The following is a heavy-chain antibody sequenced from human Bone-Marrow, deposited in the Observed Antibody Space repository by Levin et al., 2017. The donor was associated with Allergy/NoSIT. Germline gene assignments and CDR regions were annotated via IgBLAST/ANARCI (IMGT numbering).Heavy chain of an antibody. V-gene: IGHV3-9*01. D-gene: IGHD3-16*01. CDR3: AKGAHYYYYYYGMDV. CDR2: ISWNSGSI. Sequence: PGGSLRLSCAASGFTFDDYAMHWVRQAPGKGLEWVSGISWNSGSIGYADSVKGRFTISRDNAKNSLYLQMNSLRAEDTALYYCAKGAHYYYYYYGMDVWGQGTTVTVSS. J-gene: IGHJ6*02. CDR1: GFTFDDYA.